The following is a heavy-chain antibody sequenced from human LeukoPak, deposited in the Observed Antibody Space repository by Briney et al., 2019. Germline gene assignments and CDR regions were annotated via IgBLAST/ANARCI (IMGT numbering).Heavy chain of an antibody. CDR1: GYTFSRYG. CDR3: ARGSSYTSSWREDY. Sequence: ASVKVSCKASGYTFSRYGITWVREAPGQGLEWVGWISADNVDRNYAQKVQGRLIMTTNTSTSTAYMELTSLRYDDTAIYYCARGSSYTSSWREDYWGQGTLVTVSS. D-gene: IGHD6-13*01. CDR2: ISADNVDR. J-gene: IGHJ4*02. V-gene: IGHV1-18*01.